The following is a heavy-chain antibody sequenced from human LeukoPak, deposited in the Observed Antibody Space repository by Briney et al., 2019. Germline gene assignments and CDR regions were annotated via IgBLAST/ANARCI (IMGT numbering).Heavy chain of an antibody. V-gene: IGHV1-18*01. CDR1: GYTFSNYG. Sequence: GASVKVSCRASGYTFSNYGIAWVRQAPGQGLEWMGWISGYQGSTKYAQNFQGRVTMTIDRSTSTAYMDLRSLRSDDTAMYFCARSDLGMITAGPFHYWGQGTLVAVSS. CDR2: ISGYQGST. J-gene: IGHJ4*02. CDR3: ARSDLGMITAGPFHY. D-gene: IGHD3-16*01.